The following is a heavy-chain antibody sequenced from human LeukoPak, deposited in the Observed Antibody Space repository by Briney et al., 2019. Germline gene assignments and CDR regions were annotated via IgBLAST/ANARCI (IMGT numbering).Heavy chain of an antibody. D-gene: IGHD1-1*01. CDR3: AVSIQLPD. CDR1: GFTFTNDF. CDR2: IKQDGSEE. Sequence: GGSLRLSCAASGFTFTNDFMTWVRQAPGKGLEWVANIKQDGSEENYVDSVKGRFAISRDNAKNLLYLQMNSLRAGDTAIYYCAVSIQLPDWGQGTLVTVSS. V-gene: IGHV3-7*01. J-gene: IGHJ4*02.